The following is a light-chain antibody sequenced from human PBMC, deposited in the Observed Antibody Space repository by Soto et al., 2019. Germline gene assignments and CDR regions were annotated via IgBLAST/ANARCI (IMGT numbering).Light chain of an antibody. V-gene: IGKV3-20*01. CDR3: QQYGSSPRT. J-gene: IGKJ1*01. Sequence: EIVLTQSPGALSLSPGERATLSCGASQSVSSSYLAWYQQKPGQAPRHLIYGASTRATGIPDRFSGSESGTDFTLTISRLEPEDFAVYYCQQYGSSPRTFGQGTKVEIK. CDR2: GAS. CDR1: QSVSSSY.